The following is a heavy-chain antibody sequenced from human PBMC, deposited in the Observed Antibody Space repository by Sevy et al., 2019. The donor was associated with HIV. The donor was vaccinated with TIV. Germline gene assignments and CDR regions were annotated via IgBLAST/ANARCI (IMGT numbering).Heavy chain of an antibody. CDR3: ARDRYSYGYDY. J-gene: IGHJ4*02. CDR1: GLTVSNYW. D-gene: IGHD5-18*01. V-gene: IGHV3-7*01. CDR2: KKKDGSQK. Sequence: GGSLRLSCTDSGLTVSNYWMHWVRQAPGQGLEWVASKKKDGSQKAYVDSVKGRFTISRDNAKNSLYLQMNSLRAADTAVYYCARDRYSYGYDYWGQGTLVTVSS.